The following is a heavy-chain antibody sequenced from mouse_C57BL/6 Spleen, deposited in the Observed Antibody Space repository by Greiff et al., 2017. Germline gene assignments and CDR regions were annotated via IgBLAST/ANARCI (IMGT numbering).Heavy chain of an antibody. CDR3: ETCYDYYAYYFDY. Sequence: VQLQQPGAELVKPGASVKVSCKASGYTFTSYWMHWVKQRPGQGLEWIGRIHPSDSDTNYNQKFKGKATLTVDKSTSTAYMQLSSLTSEDSAVDYCETCYDYYAYYFDYWGQGTTLTVSS. CDR1: GYTFTSYW. V-gene: IGHV1-74*01. D-gene: IGHD1-1*01. J-gene: IGHJ2*01. CDR2: IHPSDSDT.